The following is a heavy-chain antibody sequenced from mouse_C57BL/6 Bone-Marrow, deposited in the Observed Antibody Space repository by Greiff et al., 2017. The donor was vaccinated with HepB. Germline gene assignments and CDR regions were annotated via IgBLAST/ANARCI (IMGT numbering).Heavy chain of an antibody. CDR1: GYSITSGYY. D-gene: IGHD2-2*01. CDR2: ISYDGSN. Sequence: EVQLQESGPGLVKPSQSLSLTCSVTGYSITSGYYWNWIRQFPGNTLEWMGYISYDGSNNYNPSLKNRISIHRDTSKHQFFLKLNSVTTEDTATYYCARVGYGYPWFAYWGQGTLVTVSA. J-gene: IGHJ3*01. V-gene: IGHV3-6*01. CDR3: ARVGYGYPWFAY.